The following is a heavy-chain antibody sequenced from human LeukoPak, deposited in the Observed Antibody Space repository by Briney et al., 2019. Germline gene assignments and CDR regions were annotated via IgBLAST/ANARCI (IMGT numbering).Heavy chain of an antibody. CDR1: GYTFTSYG. CDR3: ARELFGRFEY. Sequence: GASVKVSCKASGYTFTSYGISWVRQAPGQGLECMGWINPYNGNTNYAQKLQGRVTMTTDTSTNTAYMELRSLRSDDTAVYYCARELFGRFEYWGQGTLVTVSS. V-gene: IGHV1-18*01. J-gene: IGHJ4*02. CDR2: INPYNGNT. D-gene: IGHD2-21*01.